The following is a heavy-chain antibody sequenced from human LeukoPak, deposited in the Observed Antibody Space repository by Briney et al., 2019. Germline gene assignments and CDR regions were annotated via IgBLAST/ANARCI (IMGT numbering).Heavy chain of an antibody. CDR2: IKRDGGDK. CDR1: GLTFSSFW. J-gene: IGHJ4*02. Sequence: PSGGSLRLSCAASGLTFSSFWMSWVRQAPGKGLEWVANIKRDGGDKYYVDSVKGRFSISRDNAKNSLYLHMNSLRAEDTAVYYCARGDEYTTSPWGQGTLVTVSS. D-gene: IGHD2-2*02. CDR3: ARGDEYTTSP. V-gene: IGHV3-7*05.